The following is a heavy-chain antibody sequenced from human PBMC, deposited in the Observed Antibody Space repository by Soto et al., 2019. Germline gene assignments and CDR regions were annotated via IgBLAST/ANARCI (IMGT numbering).Heavy chain of an antibody. CDR1: GFTFSNYA. V-gene: IGHV3-30-3*01. D-gene: IGHD6-6*01. CDR2: ISYDGSNK. Sequence: QVQLVESGGGVVQPGRSLRLSCAASGFTFSNYAMHWVRQAPGKGLEWVAVISYDGSNKYYADSVKGRFTISRDNSKNTVYLQMNRLTAEDTAVYYCARERSHSSSTYFDYWGQGTLVTVSS. CDR3: ARERSHSSSTYFDY. J-gene: IGHJ4*02.